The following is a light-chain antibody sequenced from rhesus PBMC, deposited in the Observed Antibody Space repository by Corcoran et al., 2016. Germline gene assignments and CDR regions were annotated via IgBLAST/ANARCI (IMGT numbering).Light chain of an antibody. Sequence: DIQMTQSPSSLSASVGDTVTITCRASQDIRSNLAWYQQKPGKVPELLIYAASTLQSGVPSNFSGSGSWTDFTLTISSLQPEDFATYSCQNGYGLPTFGQGTKVDIK. CDR2: AAS. V-gene: IGKV1-25*02. CDR1: QDIRSN. J-gene: IGKJ1*01. CDR3: QNGYGLPT.